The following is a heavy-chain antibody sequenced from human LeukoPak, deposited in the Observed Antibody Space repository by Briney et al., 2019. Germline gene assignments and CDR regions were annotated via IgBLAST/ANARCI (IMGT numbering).Heavy chain of an antibody. CDR2: IIPIFGTA. Sequence: VKVSCKASGYTFTSYGISWVRQAPGQGLEWMGGIIPIFGTANYAQKFQGRVTITADESTSTAYMELSSLRSEDTAVYYCASGGYYYDSSGYYPFDYWGQGTLVTVSS. V-gene: IGHV1-69*13. CDR1: GYTFTSYG. J-gene: IGHJ4*02. D-gene: IGHD3-22*01. CDR3: ASGGYYYDSSGYYPFDY.